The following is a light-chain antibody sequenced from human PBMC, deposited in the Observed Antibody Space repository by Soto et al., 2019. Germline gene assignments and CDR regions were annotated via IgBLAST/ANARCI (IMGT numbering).Light chain of an antibody. CDR2: DVS. J-gene: IGKJ2*01. CDR1: QSINGR. Sequence: DIQMTQSPSTLSASIGDRVTITIRASQSINGRLAWYQQKPGRPPKLLIYDVSFLESGVPSRFSGSGSGTDFNLTISSLRPDAFATFYCQQYKVYPYTLGQGTRLDIQ. V-gene: IGKV1-5*01. CDR3: QQYKVYPYT.